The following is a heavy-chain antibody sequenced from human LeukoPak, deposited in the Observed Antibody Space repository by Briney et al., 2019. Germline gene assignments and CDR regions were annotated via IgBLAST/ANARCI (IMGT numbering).Heavy chain of an antibody. V-gene: IGHV4-61*01. CDR2: IYYSGST. Sequence: SETLPLTCSVSGGSVSSRSYYWSWIRQPPGKGLEWLGYIYYSGSTNYNPPLKSRVTISVDTSKTQCSLKLSSVTAADTAVYYCAGGHSTGRIIDYWGQGTLVTVSS. J-gene: IGHJ4*02. CDR1: GGSVSSRSYY. CDR3: AGGHSTGRIIDY. D-gene: IGHD3-22*01.